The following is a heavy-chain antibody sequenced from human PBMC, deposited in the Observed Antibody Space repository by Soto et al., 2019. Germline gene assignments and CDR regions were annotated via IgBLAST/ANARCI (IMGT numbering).Heavy chain of an antibody. V-gene: IGHV3-48*02. D-gene: IGHD2-2*01. CDR2: XSSSSSAI. J-gene: IGHJ6*02. CDR3: ARTLLSEYGMDV. Sequence: LRLSCASSGFAFGGYSMNWFRHAPGKGLEWVSYXSSSSSAIYYAVSVKGRFTIYRDNAKNSLYLQMNSLRDEDTAVYYWARTLLSEYGMDVWGQGTTVTVSS. CDR1: GFAFGGYS.